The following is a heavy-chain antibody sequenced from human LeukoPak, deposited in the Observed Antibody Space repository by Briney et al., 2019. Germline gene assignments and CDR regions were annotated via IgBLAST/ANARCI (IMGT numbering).Heavy chain of an antibody. D-gene: IGHD6-13*01. J-gene: IGHJ4*02. CDR1: GFTFSSYA. CDR2: ISYDGSNK. CDR3: ARDRHSSSWYYFDY. Sequence: GGSLRLSCAASGFTFSSYAMHWVRQAPGKGLEWVAVISYDGSNKCYADSVKGRFTISRDNSKNTLYLQMNSLRAEDTAVYYCARDRHSSSWYYFDYWGQGTLVTVSS. V-gene: IGHV3-30-3*01.